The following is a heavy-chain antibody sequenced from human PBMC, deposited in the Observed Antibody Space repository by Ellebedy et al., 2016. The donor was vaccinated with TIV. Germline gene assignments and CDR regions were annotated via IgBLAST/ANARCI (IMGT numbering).Heavy chain of an antibody. CDR1: GGSISSSSYY. D-gene: IGHD2-2*01. J-gene: IGHJ4*02. V-gene: IGHV4-39*01. Sequence: SETLSLTCTVSGGSISSSSYYWGWIRQPPGKGLEWIGSIYYSGSTYYNPSLKSRVTISVDTSKNQFSLKLSSVTAADTAVYYCARHKSGAMGWYSVPAAMRYWGQGTLVTVSS. CDR3: ARHKSGAMGWYSVPAAMRY. CDR2: IYYSGST.